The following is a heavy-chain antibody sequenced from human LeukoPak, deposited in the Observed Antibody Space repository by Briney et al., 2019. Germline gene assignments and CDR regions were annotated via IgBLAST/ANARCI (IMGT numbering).Heavy chain of an antibody. CDR2: IYSSGST. J-gene: IGHJ4*02. CDR3: ARFAYCGGHCWYYFDY. Sequence: PSETLSLTCTVSGGSISSYYWSWIRQPPGKGLEWIGYIYSSGSTNYNPSLKSRITISVDTSKNQFSLKLSSVTAADTAVYYCARFAYCGGHCWYYFDYWGQGSLVTVSS. CDR1: GGSISSYY. V-gene: IGHV4-59*01. D-gene: IGHD2-21*02.